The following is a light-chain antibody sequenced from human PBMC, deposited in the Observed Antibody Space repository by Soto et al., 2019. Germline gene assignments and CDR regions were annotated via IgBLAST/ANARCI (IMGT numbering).Light chain of an antibody. V-gene: IGLV2-14*01. Sequence: QSALTQPASVSGSPGQSITISCTGTSSDVGGYNYVSWYQQHPGKAPKLMISEVSNRPSGVSNRFSGSKSGNTASLTISGLQAEDEAGYYCSSYTSGSTLVVFGGGTQLTVL. CDR2: EVS. CDR3: SSYTSGSTLVV. CDR1: SSDVGGYNY. J-gene: IGLJ2*01.